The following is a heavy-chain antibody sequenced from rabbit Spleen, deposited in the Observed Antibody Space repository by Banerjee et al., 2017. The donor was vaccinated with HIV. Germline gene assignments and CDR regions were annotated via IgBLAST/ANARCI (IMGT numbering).Heavy chain of an antibody. Sequence: QSLEESGGGLVKPGASLTLTCKASGFSFNSGYDMCWVRQAPGKGLEWIACIYTGSSGGTYHASWAKGRFTISKTSSTTVTLQMTSLTVADTATYFCARDSGSSFSSYGMDLWGQGTLVTVS. CDR1: GFSFNSGYD. J-gene: IGHJ6*01. D-gene: IGHD8-1*01. CDR3: ARDSGSSFSSYGMDL. V-gene: IGHV1S40*01. CDR2: IYTGSSGGT.